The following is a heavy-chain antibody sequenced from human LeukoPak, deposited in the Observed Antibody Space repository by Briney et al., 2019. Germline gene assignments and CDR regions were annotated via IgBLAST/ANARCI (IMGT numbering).Heavy chain of an antibody. V-gene: IGHV3-15*07. CDR3: TTVTIAAAGTIS. D-gene: IGHD6-13*01. J-gene: IGHJ4*02. CDR1: GFTFRNAW. Sequence: GGSLRLSCAASGFTFRNAWMNWVRQAPGKGLEWVGHIKTQTNSGAVDYGAPVKGRFTISRDDSKNTLYLQMNSLKTEDTAVYYCTTVTIAAAGTISWGQGTLVTVSS. CDR2: IKTQTNSGAV.